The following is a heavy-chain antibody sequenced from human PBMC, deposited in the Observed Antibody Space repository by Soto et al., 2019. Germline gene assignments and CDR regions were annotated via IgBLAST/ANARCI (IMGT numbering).Heavy chain of an antibody. D-gene: IGHD5-18*01. J-gene: IGHJ5*02. CDR1: GFTFSSYG. Sequence: QVQLVESGGGVVQPGRSLRLSCAASGFTFSSYGMHWVRQAPGKGLEWVAVISYDGSNKYYADSVKGRFTISRDNSKNTLYLQMNSLRAEDTAVYYCAKDRWIQLWAGFVGHPNWFDPWGQGTLVTVSS. CDR3: AKDRWIQLWAGFVGHPNWFDP. V-gene: IGHV3-30*18. CDR2: ISYDGSNK.